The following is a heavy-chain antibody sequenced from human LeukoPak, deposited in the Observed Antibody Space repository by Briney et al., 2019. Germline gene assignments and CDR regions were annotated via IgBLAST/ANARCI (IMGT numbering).Heavy chain of an antibody. D-gene: IGHD3-9*01. J-gene: IGHJ4*02. Sequence: SETLSLTCAVYGGSFSGYYWSWIRQPPGKGLEWTGEINHSGSTNYNPSLKSRVTISVDTSKNQFSLKLSSVTAADTAVYYCARLDLGIIDYWGQGTLVTVSS. CDR1: GGSFSGYY. V-gene: IGHV4-34*01. CDR3: ARLDLGIIDY. CDR2: INHSGST.